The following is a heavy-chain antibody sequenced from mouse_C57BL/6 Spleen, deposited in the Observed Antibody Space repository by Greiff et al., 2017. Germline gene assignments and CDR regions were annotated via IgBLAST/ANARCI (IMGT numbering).Heavy chain of an antibody. CDR2: INPNNGGT. CDR1: GYTFTDYN. Sequence: EVQLQQSGPELVKPGASVKMSCKASGYTFTDYNMHWVKQSHGKSLEWIGYINPNNGGTSYNQKFKGKATLTVNKSSSTAYMELRSLTSEDSAVYYCAREGGYGNLYWYFDVWGTGTTVTVSS. J-gene: IGHJ1*03. V-gene: IGHV1-22*01. CDR3: AREGGYGNLYWYFDV. D-gene: IGHD2-10*02.